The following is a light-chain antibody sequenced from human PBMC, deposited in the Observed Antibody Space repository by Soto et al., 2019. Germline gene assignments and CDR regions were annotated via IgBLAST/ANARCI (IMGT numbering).Light chain of an antibody. CDR1: SSDVGSYNL. J-gene: IGLJ2*01. Sequence: QSALTQPASVSGSPGQSITISCTGTSSDVGSYNLVSWYQQHPGKAPKLMIYEGSKRPSGVSDRFSCSKSGNTSSLTISGLQAEDEANSYCCSYAGSSTLIFGGGTKLTVL. CDR3: CSYAGSSTLI. V-gene: IGLV2-23*01. CDR2: EGS.